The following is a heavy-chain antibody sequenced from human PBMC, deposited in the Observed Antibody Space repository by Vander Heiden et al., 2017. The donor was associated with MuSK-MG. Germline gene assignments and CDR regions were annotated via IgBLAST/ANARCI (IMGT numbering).Heavy chain of an antibody. V-gene: IGHV3-23*01. D-gene: IGHD2-2*01. J-gene: IGHJ3*02. Sequence: EVQLLESGGGSVQPGGSLRLSCVAYGFTFSSYAMPWVRQAPGKGLEWVSGISSSGNSTYYGDSVKGRFTMSRDNSKNTLYLQMHSLRAEDTAVYYCARGPYCSSASCYSVGAFDIWGQGTMVTVSS. CDR3: ARGPYCSSASCYSVGAFDI. CDR2: ISSSGNST. CDR1: GFTFSSYA.